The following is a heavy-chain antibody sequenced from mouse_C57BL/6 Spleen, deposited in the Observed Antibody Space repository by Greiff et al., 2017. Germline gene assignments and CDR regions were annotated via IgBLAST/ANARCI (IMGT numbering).Heavy chain of an antibody. J-gene: IGHJ4*01. D-gene: IGHD2-1*01. CDR3: ARGYGNYVPYAMDY. CDR1: GFTFSDYG. CDR2: ISSGSNTI. V-gene: IGHV5-17*01. Sequence: EVHLVESGGGLVKPGGSLKLSCAASGFTFSDYGMHWVRQAPEKGLEWVAYISSGSNTIYYADTVKGRFTISRDNAKNTLFLQMTSLRSEDTAMYYCARGYGNYVPYAMDYWGQGTSVTVSS.